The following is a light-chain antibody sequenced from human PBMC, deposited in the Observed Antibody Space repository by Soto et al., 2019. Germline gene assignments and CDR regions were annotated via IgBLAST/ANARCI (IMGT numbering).Light chain of an antibody. Sequence: DIQMTQSPSSLSASVGDRVTITCRASQGISNYLAWYQQKPGKVPKLLIYAASTLQSGLPSRFSGSRSGTDFTSTISSLQPEDVATYYCQKYNSAPHTFVQGTKLEIK. CDR1: QGISNY. CDR2: AAS. J-gene: IGKJ2*01. V-gene: IGKV1-27*01. CDR3: QKYNSAPHT.